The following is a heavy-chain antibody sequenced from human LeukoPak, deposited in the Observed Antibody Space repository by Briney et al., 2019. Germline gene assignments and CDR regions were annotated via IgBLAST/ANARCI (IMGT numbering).Heavy chain of an antibody. CDR3: ARVLGYCSSTSCTDYYYGMDV. D-gene: IGHD2-2*01. CDR2: ISYDGSNK. J-gene: IGHJ6*02. V-gene: IGHV3-30-3*01. Sequence: GGSLRLSCAASGFTFSSYAMHWVRQAPGKGLEWVAVISYDGSNKYYADSVKGRFTISRDNSKNTLYLQMNSLRAEDTAVYYCARVLGYCSSTSCTDYYYGMDVWGQGTTVTVSS. CDR1: GFTFSSYA.